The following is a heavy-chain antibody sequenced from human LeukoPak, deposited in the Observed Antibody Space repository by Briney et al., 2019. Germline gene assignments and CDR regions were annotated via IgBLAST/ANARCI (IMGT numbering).Heavy chain of an antibody. CDR2: IYPGDSDT. V-gene: IGHV5-51*01. Sequence: GESLKISCKGSGYSFTSYWIGWVRPMPGKGLEWVGIIYPGDSDTRYSPSFQGQVTISADKSISTAYLQWSSLKASDTAMYYCARGGLYSSGWYSFDYWGQGTLVTVSS. CDR1: GYSFTSYW. J-gene: IGHJ4*02. D-gene: IGHD6-19*01. CDR3: ARGGLYSSGWYSFDY.